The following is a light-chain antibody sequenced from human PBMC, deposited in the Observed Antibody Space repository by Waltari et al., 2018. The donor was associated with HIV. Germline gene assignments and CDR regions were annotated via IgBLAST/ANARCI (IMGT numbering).Light chain of an antibody. CDR2: EVS. CDR3: SSYTSTTTVI. Sequence: QSALTQPASVSGAPGQSITISCTGTSSDVGSYDHVSWYQQHPGKAPKLMIFEVSHRPSGVSDRFSCSKSGNTASLTISGLLADDEADYYCSSYTSTTTVIFGGGTKVTVL. V-gene: IGLV2-14*01. J-gene: IGLJ2*01. CDR1: SSDVGSYDH.